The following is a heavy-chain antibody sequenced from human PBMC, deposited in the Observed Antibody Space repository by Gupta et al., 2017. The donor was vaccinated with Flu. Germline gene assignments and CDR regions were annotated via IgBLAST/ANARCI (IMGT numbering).Heavy chain of an antibody. CDR3: ASTILGATGDDYYYQYMDV. D-gene: IGHD1-26*01. CDR2: VYYTGNT. Sequence: QVQLQESGPGLVKASETLSLTCSVSGCPISDFYWSWIRQSPGTGLEWIGHVYYTGNTRHNPSLKSRVTMSVDMSKSQVSLKLTSVTAADTAVYFCASTILGATGDDYYYQYMDVWGKGTTVTVSS. CDR1: GCPISDFY. J-gene: IGHJ6*03. V-gene: IGHV4-59*01.